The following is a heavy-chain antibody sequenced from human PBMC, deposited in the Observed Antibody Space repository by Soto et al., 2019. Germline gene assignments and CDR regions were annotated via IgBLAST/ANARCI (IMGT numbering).Heavy chain of an antibody. Sequence: QVQLVQSGAEVKEPGASVRVSYKTSGYTFTSYGFSWVRQAPGQGLEWMGWISAYNGNTLYAQRLQGRLTMTTDTSTSTDYMELRSLRSDDTAVYYCARVMGATRVFDYWGQGTLVTVSS. D-gene: IGHD1-26*01. V-gene: IGHV1-18*01. CDR2: ISAYNGNT. J-gene: IGHJ4*02. CDR3: ARVMGATRVFDY. CDR1: GYTFTSYG.